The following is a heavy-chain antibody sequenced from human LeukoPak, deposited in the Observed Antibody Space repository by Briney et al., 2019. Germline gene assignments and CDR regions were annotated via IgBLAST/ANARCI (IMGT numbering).Heavy chain of an antibody. CDR2: IYYSGST. CDR1: GGSISSYY. D-gene: IGHD2-21*02. CDR3: ARHSPSSLAYCGGDCYPDY. V-gene: IGHV4-59*08. J-gene: IGHJ4*02. Sequence: PSETLSLTCTVSGGSISSYYWSWIRQPPGKGLEWIGYIYYSGSTNYNPSLKSRVTISVDTSKNQFSLKLSSVTAADTAVYYCARHSPSSLAYCGGDCYPDYWGQGTLVTVSS.